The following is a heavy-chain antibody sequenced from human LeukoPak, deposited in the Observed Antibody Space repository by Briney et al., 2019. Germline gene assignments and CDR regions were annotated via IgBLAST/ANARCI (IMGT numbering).Heavy chain of an antibody. CDR1: GGSFGGYY. CDR3: AGPGAGDLDY. V-gene: IGHV4-34*01. Sequence: SETLSLTCAIYGGSFGGYYWSWIRQPSGKGLEWIGEINHSGSTNYNPSLKSRVTISVDTSKNHFSLKLSSVTAADTAVYYCAGPGAGDLDYWGQGTLVTVSS. J-gene: IGHJ4*02. CDR2: INHSGST. D-gene: IGHD3-10*01.